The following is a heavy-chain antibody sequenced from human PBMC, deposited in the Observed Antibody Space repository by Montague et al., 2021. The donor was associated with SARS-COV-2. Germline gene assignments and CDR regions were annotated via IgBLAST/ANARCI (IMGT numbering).Heavy chain of an antibody. V-gene: IGHV3-11*05. D-gene: IGHD1-1*01. Sequence: SLRLSCAASGFTFSDYYMSWIRQAPGKGLEWVSYISSSSSYTNYADSVKGRFTIPRDNAKNSLYLQMNSLRAEDTAVYYCARGGTTDGYGMDVWGQGTTVTVSS. CDR1: GFTFSDYY. CDR3: ARGGTTDGYGMDV. CDR2: ISSSSSYT. J-gene: IGHJ6*02.